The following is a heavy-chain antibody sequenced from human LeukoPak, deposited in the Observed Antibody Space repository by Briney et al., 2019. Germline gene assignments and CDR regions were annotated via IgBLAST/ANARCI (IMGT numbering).Heavy chain of an antibody. J-gene: IGHJ4*02. D-gene: IGHD2/OR15-2a*01. CDR2: ISGIGGI. Sequence: SETLSLTCTVSGGSISSYYWSWIRQPPRKGLEWIAYISGIGGINYNPSLKSRVTISLDTSKNQFSLKLSSVTAADTAVYYCAGHHPRNTVDFWGQGTLVTVSS. CDR3: AGHHPRNTVDF. CDR1: GGSISSYY. V-gene: IGHV4-59*08.